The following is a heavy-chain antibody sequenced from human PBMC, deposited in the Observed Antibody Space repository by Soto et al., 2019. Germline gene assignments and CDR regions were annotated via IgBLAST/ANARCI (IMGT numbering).Heavy chain of an antibody. V-gene: IGHV1-69*12. CDR2: IIPIFGTA. CDR1: GGTFSSYG. Sequence: QVQLVQSGAEVKKPGSSVKVSCKASGGTFSSYGISWVRQAPGQGLEWMGGIIPIFGTANYAQKFQGRVTITADESTSTAYMELSSLRSEDTAVYYCARDLHCISTSCYVYYGMDVWGQGTTVTVSS. CDR3: ARDLHCISTSCYVYYGMDV. J-gene: IGHJ6*02. D-gene: IGHD2-2*01.